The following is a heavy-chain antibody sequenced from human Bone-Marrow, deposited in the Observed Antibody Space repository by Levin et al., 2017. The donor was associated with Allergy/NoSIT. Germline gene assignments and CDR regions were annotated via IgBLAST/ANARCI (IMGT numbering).Heavy chain of an antibody. J-gene: IGHJ3*01. CDR2: IFYIGTT. CDR3: ARGTFHGVSDAFDV. V-gene: IGHV4-31*03. D-gene: IGHD1/OR15-1a*01. Sequence: PSETLSLTCTVSGGSISGGGYYWCWIRQHPGKGLEWIGCIFYIGTTHYNPSLKSRVTISADTSDKQFSLKMSSVTAADTAVFYCARGTFHGVSDAFDVWGQGTIVTVSS. CDR1: GGSISGGGYY.